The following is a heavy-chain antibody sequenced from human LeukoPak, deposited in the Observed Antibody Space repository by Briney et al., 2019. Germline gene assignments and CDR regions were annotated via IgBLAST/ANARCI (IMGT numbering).Heavy chain of an antibody. J-gene: IGHJ4*02. CDR2: INHSGGT. Sequence: SETLSLTCAVCGGSFSGYYWSWIRQPPGKGLEWIGEINHSGGTNYNPSLKSRVTISVDTSKNQFSLKLSSVTAADTAVYYCAGGTKPRTYDYWGQGTLVTVSS. V-gene: IGHV4-34*01. CDR1: GGSFSGYY. CDR3: AGGTKPRTYDY. D-gene: IGHD1-14*01.